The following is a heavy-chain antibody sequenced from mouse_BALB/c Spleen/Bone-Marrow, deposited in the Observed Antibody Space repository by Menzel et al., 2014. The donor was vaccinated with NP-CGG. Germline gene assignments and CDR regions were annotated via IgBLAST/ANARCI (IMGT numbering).Heavy chain of an antibody. Sequence: LVESGAELVKPGASVKLSCTASGFNIKDTYLHWVKQRPEQGLDWIGRIDPAIFTKYDPKFQGKATITADISSNTAYLHLSSLTSEDTAVYYCASYRYGWYFDVWGAGTTVTVSS. V-gene: IGHV14-3*02. CDR1: GFNIKDTY. CDR2: IDPAIFT. D-gene: IGHD2-14*01. CDR3: ASYRYGWYFDV. J-gene: IGHJ1*01.